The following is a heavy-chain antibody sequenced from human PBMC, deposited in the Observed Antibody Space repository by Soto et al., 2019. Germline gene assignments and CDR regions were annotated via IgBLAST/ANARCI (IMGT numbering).Heavy chain of an antibody. CDR3: AKAAPGTGYSSSWLDY. Sequence: GGSLRLSCAASGFTFSSYAMSWVRQAPGKGLEWVSAISGSGGSTYYADSVKGRFTISRDNSKNTLYLQMNSLRAEDTAVYYCAKAAPGTGYSSSWLDYWGQGTLVTVSS. D-gene: IGHD6-13*01. J-gene: IGHJ4*02. CDR2: ISGSGGST. CDR1: GFTFSSYA. V-gene: IGHV3-23*01.